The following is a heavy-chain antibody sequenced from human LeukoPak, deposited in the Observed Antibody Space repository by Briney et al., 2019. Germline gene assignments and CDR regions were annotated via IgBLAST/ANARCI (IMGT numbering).Heavy chain of an antibody. CDR3: AKKDCSTTSCYKALDS. V-gene: IGHV3-23*01. CDR1: GFTFSNYA. D-gene: IGHD2-2*02. J-gene: IGHJ4*02. CDR2: ISTTGGST. Sequence: PGGSLRLSCAASGFTFSNYAMSWVRQAPGKGLEWVSVISTTGGSTDNADSVKGRFTISRDNSKSTLYLQMNSLRAEDTAVYYCAKKDCSTTSCYKALDSWGQGTLVTVSS.